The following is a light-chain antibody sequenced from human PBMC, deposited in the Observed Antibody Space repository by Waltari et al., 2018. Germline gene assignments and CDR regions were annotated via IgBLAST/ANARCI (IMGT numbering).Light chain of an antibody. V-gene: IGKV3D-15*01. CDR3: QQYNNWPPWT. J-gene: IGKJ1*01. CDR1: QNINSN. Sequence: ELVMTQSPATLSVSPGEGATLSCRASQNINSNLPWYQQQPGQTPRFLIYGASTRAIGIPARFSGSGSGTEFTLTISSLQSEDFALYYCQQYNNWPPWTFGQGTKVEIK. CDR2: GAS.